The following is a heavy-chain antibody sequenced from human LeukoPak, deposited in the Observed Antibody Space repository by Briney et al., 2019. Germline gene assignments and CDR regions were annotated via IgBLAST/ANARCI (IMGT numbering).Heavy chain of an antibody. J-gene: IGHJ4*02. Sequence: ASVKVSCKASGGTFSSYAISWVRQAPGQGLEWMGGIIPIFGTASYAQKFQGRVTITADESTSTAYMELSSLRSEDTAVYYCAAAHCSSTSCYYNYWGQGTLVTVSS. CDR3: AAAHCSSTSCYYNY. CDR1: GGTFSSYA. CDR2: IIPIFGTA. V-gene: IGHV1-69*13. D-gene: IGHD2-2*01.